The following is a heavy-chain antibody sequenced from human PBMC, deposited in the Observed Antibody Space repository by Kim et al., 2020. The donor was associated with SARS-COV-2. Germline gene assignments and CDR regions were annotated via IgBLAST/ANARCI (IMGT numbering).Heavy chain of an antibody. J-gene: IGHJ4*02. Sequence: ASVKVSCKVSGYTLTELSMHWVRQAPGKGLEWMGGFDPEDGETIYAQKFQGRVTMTEDTSTDTAYMELSSLRSEDTAVYYCATLDSSGYYKEYYLDYWGQGTLVTVSS. CDR2: FDPEDGET. V-gene: IGHV1-24*01. CDR3: ATLDSSGYYKEYYLDY. CDR1: GYTLTELS. D-gene: IGHD3-22*01.